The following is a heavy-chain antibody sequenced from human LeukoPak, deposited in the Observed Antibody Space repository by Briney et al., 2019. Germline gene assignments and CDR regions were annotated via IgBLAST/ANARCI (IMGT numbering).Heavy chain of an antibody. Sequence: ASVKVSCKVSGYTLTELSMHWVRQAPGKGLEWMGGFDPEDGETIYAQKFQGRVTMTEDTSTDTAYMELSSLRSEDTAVYYCATGRATKDYYYYGMDVWGQGTTVTVSS. CDR2: FDPEDGET. V-gene: IGHV1-24*01. CDR1: GYTLTELS. D-gene: IGHD1-26*01. CDR3: ATGRATKDYYYYGMDV. J-gene: IGHJ6*02.